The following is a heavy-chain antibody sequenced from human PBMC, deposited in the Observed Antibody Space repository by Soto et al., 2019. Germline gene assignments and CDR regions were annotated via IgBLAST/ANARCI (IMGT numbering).Heavy chain of an antibody. CDR2: IKQDGSEK. V-gene: IGHV3-7*03. CDR3: ARDPGYCSSGSCRWFDP. J-gene: IGHJ5*02. Sequence: EVQLVESGGGLVQPGGSLRLSCAASEFTFSSYWMSWVRQAPGKGLEWVANIKQDGSEKYHADSVKGRFTISRDNAKNSLYLQMNSLRVEDTAMYYCARDPGYCSSGSCRWFDPLGQGTLVTASS. CDR1: EFTFSSYW. D-gene: IGHD2-15*01.